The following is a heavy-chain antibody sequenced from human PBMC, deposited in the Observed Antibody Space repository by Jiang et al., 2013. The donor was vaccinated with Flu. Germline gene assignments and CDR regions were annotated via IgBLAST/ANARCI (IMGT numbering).Heavy chain of an antibody. D-gene: IGHD6-13*01. CDR2: IYYSGST. V-gene: IGHV4-39*01. CDR1: GGSISSSIYS. Sequence: SGSGLVKPSETLSLTCTVSGGSISSSIYSWGWMRQPPGEGLEWIGSIYYSGSTYYNPSLKSRVTISIDMSKNQFSLKLSSVTAADTAVYYCARTYSSTTDDAFDIWGQRGQWSPSLQ. J-gene: IGHJ3*02. CDR3: ARTYSSTTDDAFDI.